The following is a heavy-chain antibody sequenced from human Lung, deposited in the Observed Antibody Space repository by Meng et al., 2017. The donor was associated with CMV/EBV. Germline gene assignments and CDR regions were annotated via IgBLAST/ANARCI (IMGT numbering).Heavy chain of an antibody. J-gene: IGHJ4*02. CDR1: GGSFSGYY. CDR2: INHSGSI. Sequence: LXCAVYGGSFSGYYWSWIRQPPGKGLEWIGEINHSGSINYNPSLKSRVTISVDTSKDQFSLKLISVTAADTAVYYCARAPIINDFWSGQVSNYFDNWGQGTXVTVSS. CDR3: ARAPIINDFWSGQVSNYFDN. D-gene: IGHD3-3*01. V-gene: IGHV4-34*01.